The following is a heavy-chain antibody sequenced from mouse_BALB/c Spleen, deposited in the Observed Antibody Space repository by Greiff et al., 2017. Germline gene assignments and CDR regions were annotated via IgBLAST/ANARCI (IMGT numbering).Heavy chain of an antibody. Sequence: VQLQQSGPSLVKPSQTLSLTCSVTGDSITSGYWNWIRKFPGNKLEYMGYISYSGSTYYNPSLKSRISIIRDTSKNQYYLQLNSVTTEDTATYYCARYNYGSSYAMDYWGQGTSVTVSS. CDR2: ISYSGST. J-gene: IGHJ4*01. V-gene: IGHV3-8*02. CDR3: ARYNYGSSYAMDY. D-gene: IGHD1-1*01. CDR1: GDSITSGY.